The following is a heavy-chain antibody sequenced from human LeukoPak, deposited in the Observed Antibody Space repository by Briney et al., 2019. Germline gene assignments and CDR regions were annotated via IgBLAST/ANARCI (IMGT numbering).Heavy chain of an antibody. CDR3: AGIEGDYSDFEY. J-gene: IGHJ4*02. CDR1: GGSFSDYY. D-gene: IGHD4-17*01. V-gene: IGHV4-34*01. CDR2: FTRIGRI. Sequence: NASETLSLTCAVYGGSFSDYYGRGIRQPPGKGLEWIGEFTRIGRINYNPSLKSRSIISADTSKNQLSLKLNSVTAADTAIYYCAGIEGDYSDFEYWGQGTLVTVSS.